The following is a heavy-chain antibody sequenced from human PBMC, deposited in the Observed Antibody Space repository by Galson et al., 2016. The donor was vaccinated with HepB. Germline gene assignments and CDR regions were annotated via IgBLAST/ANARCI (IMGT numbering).Heavy chain of an antibody. V-gene: IGHV3-33*01. D-gene: IGHD3-10*01. Sequence: SLRLSCAASRFTFSRYGMHWVRQAPGKGLEWVAIIWYDGGKKYYADSVKGRFTISRDNSKNTLYLQMNSLRAEDTAVYYCTRDEIRGVIRFDHWGQGTLVAVSS. CDR2: IWYDGGKK. CDR3: TRDEIRGVIRFDH. J-gene: IGHJ4*02. CDR1: RFTFSRYG.